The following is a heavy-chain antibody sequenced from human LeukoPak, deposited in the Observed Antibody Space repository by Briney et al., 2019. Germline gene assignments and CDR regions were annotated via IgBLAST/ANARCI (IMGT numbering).Heavy chain of an antibody. J-gene: IGHJ3*02. CDR3: AKGGASVTDAPHGDVVTTTLDGFDI. V-gene: IGHV3-23*01. CDR2: VSGSGGHK. D-gene: IGHD4-17*01. CDR1: EFAFSTYP. Sequence: GGSLRLSCVASEFAFSTYPMSWVRQAPGKGLEWVSGVSGSGGHKFYADSAKGRVTISRDNSKKTLYLQMSSLRADDTAVYYCAKGGASVTDAPHGDVVTTTLDGFDIWGHGTMVTVST.